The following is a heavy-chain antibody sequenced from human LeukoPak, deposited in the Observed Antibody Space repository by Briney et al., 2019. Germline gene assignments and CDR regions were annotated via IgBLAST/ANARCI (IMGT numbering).Heavy chain of an antibody. CDR3: SRIASTPGYRFDY. Sequence: SQTLSLTCTVSGGSLSSSDYYWSWIRQPPGKGLEWIGYIYYSGSTYYNPSLKSRITISVDTSKNQFSLKLTSVTAADTAVYYCSRIASTPGYRFDYWGQGTLVTVSS. J-gene: IGHJ4*02. D-gene: IGHD5-18*01. V-gene: IGHV4-30-4*01. CDR1: GGSLSSSDYY. CDR2: IYYSGST.